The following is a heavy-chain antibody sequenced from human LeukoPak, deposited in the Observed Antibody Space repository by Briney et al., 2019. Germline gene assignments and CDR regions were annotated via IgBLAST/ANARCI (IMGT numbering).Heavy chain of an antibody. CDR1: GFTFSSYS. CDR2: ISSTLSYI. CDR3: ARVSDTSGYSYGSIDY. V-gene: IGHV3-21*01. Sequence: KTGGSLRLSCAASGFTFSSYSMNWVRQAPGKGLEWISSISSTLSYIYYADSLKGRFTISRDNAKNSLYLQMNSLRAEDTAVYYCARVSDTSGYSYGSIDYWGQGTLVTVSS. D-gene: IGHD5-18*01. J-gene: IGHJ4*02.